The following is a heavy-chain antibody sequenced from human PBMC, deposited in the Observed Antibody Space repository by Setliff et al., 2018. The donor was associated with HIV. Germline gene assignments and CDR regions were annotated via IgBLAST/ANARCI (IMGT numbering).Heavy chain of an antibody. CDR2: IIPIFGTA. D-gene: IGHD7-27*01. CDR1: GYTFTSYG. Sequence: SVKVSCKASGYTFTSYGISWVRQAPGQGLEWMGGIIPIFGTANSAQKFQGRVTITTDESTNTAYMEPSSLRSEDTAVYYCARIPTGGAFDIWGQGTVVTVSS. CDR3: ARIPTGGAFDI. V-gene: IGHV1-69*05. J-gene: IGHJ3*02.